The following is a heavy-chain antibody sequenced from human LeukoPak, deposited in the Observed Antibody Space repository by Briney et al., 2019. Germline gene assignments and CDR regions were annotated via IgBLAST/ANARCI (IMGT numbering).Heavy chain of an antibody. J-gene: IGHJ3*02. V-gene: IGHV4-59*01. CDR1: GGSISSYY. CDR3: ARRAHVRSLDAFDI. Sequence: SETLSLTCTVSGGSISSYYWNWIRQPPGKGLEWIGYIYYTGSTNYIPSLESRVTISVDTSKKQFSLKLSSVTAADTAVYYCARRAHVRSLDAFDIWGQGTLVTVSS. CDR2: IYYTGST. D-gene: IGHD2-8*01.